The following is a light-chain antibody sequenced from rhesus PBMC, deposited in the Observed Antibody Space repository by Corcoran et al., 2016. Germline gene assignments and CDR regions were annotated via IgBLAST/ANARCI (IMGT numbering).Light chain of an antibody. CDR3: QQYNNSPFT. J-gene: IGKJ3*01. CDR1: QGINNY. Sequence: DIQMTQSPSSLSASVGDTVTITCRASQGINNYLTWYQQKPVKAPNPLIYYASTLETGVPSRFSGSGSGTDYTLTISSLQPEDIATYYCQQYNNSPFTFGPGTKLDIK. V-gene: IGKV1-66*01. CDR2: YAS.